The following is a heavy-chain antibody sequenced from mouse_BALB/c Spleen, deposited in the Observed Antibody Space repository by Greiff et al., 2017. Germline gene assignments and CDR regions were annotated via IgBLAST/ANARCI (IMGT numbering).Heavy chain of an antibody. D-gene: IGHD2-1*01. Sequence: EVQGVESGGGLVQPGGSLRLSCATSGFTFTDYYMSWVRQPPGKALEWLGFIRNKANGYTTEYSASVKGRFTISRDNSQSILYLQMNTLRAEDSATYYCARDSYGNDWYFDVWGAGTTVTVSS. CDR2: IRNKANGYTT. CDR3: ARDSYGNDWYFDV. CDR1: GFTFTDYY. V-gene: IGHV7-3*02. J-gene: IGHJ1*01.